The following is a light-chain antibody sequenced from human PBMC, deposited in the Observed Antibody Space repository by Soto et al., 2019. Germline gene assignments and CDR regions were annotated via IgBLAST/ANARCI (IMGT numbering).Light chain of an antibody. CDR3: QQYNNWPWT. J-gene: IGKJ1*01. CDR2: GAS. V-gene: IGKV3-15*01. CDR1: QSVSSN. Sequence: EIVMTQSPPTLSVSPGEKATLSCRASQSVSSNLAWYQQKPGQAPRLLIYGASTRATGIPARFSGSGSGTEFTLTISSLQSEDFAVYDCQQYNNWPWTFGQASKVDIK.